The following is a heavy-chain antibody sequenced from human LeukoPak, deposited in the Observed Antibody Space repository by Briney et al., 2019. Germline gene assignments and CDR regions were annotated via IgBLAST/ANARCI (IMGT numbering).Heavy chain of an antibody. D-gene: IGHD1-26*01. V-gene: IGHV4-39*07. CDR3: ARDPFIVGATGVDY. CDR2: IYHSGST. Sequence: SETLSLTCIVSGGSISSSIYYWAWVRQPPGKGLEWIGEIYHSGSTNYNPSLKSRVTISVDKSKNQFSLKLSSVTAADTAVYYCARDPFIVGATGVDYWGQGTLVTVSS. J-gene: IGHJ4*02. CDR1: GGSISSSIYY.